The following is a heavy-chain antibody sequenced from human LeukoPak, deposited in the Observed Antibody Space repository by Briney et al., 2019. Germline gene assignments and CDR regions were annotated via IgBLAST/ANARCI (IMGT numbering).Heavy chain of an antibody. J-gene: IGHJ5*02. Sequence: ASVKVSCKASGYTFTSYGISWVRQAPGQGLEWMGWISAYNGNTNYAQKLQGRVTMTTDTSTSTAYMELRSLRSDDTAVYYCAREVSMVRGVIIGGVWFDPWGQGTLVTDSS. CDR3: AREVSMVRGVIIGGVWFDP. CDR2: ISAYNGNT. V-gene: IGHV1-18*01. CDR1: GYTFTSYG. D-gene: IGHD3-10*01.